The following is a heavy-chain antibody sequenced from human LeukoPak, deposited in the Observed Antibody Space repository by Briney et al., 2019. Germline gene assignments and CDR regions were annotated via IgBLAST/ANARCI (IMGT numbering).Heavy chain of an antibody. CDR3: AREMATITPKALSSSNPVHDAFEI. CDR2: FDPEDGET. CDR1: GYTLTELS. V-gene: IGHV1-24*01. Sequence: ASVKVSCKVSGYTLTELSMHWVRQAPGKGLEWMGGFDPEDGETIYAQKFQGRVTMTEDTSTDTAYMELNSLRAEDTAVYYCAREMATITPKALSSSNPVHDAFEIWGQGTMVTVSS. D-gene: IGHD5-24*01. J-gene: IGHJ3*02.